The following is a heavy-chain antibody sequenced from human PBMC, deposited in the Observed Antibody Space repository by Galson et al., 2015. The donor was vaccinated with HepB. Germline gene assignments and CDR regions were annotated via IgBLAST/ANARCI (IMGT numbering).Heavy chain of an antibody. D-gene: IGHD3-22*01. Sequence: SLRLSCAASGFTFTGYAMNWVRQPPGRGPEWISSISSGGSYIYYADSVKGRLTISRDNARNSLFLQLNSLRAEDTAVYYCTRGFPYYNNEMNDYWGQGTLVTVSS. V-gene: IGHV3-21*01. CDR2: ISSGGSYI. J-gene: IGHJ4*02. CDR3: TRGFPYYNNEMNDY. CDR1: GFTFTGYA.